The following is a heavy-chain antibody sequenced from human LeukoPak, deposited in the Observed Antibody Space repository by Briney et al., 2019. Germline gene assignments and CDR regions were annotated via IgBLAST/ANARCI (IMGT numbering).Heavy chain of an antibody. D-gene: IGHD4-17*01. J-gene: IGHJ4*02. CDR3: ARVNGDYFDY. CDR2: ISSSGSTI. V-gene: IGHV3-48*03. Sequence: GGSLRLSCAASGFTFSSYEMNWVRQAPGKGLEWVSYISSSGSTIYYADSVNGRFTISRDNAKNSLYLQMNSLRAEDTAVYYCARVNGDYFDYWGQGTLVTVSS. CDR1: GFTFSSYE.